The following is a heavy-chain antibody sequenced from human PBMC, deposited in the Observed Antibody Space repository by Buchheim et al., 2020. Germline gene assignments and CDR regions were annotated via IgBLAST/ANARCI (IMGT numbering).Heavy chain of an antibody. CDR3: AKEYRSDWTGFDY. V-gene: IGHV3-23*01. D-gene: IGHD6-19*01. CDR1: GFTFSAYP. J-gene: IGHJ4*02. Sequence: EVLLLESGGGLVPPGGSLRVSCAASGFTFSAYPMSWVRQAPGKGLEWVCAISAGGETPYYADSVKGRFTISSDNSKTTLHLQMNILGAEDTAVYYCAKEYRSDWTGFDYWGQG. CDR2: ISAGGETP.